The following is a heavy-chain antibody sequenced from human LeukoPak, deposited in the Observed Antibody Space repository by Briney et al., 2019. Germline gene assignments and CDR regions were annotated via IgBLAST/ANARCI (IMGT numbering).Heavy chain of an antibody. CDR2: MYNSGST. V-gene: IGHV4-59*01. J-gene: IGHJ3*02. CDR1: GDSITRYY. CDR3: ARDRGDALDI. Sequence: SETLSLTCTVSGDSITRYYWSWIRQSPGKGLEWIGCMYNSGSTNYNPSLKSRVTISVDTSKNQFSLKLSSVTAADTAVYYCARDRGDALDIWGQGTMVTVSS.